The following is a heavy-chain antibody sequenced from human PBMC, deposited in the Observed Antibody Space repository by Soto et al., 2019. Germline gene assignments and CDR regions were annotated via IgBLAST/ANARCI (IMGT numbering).Heavy chain of an antibody. Sequence: ASVKVSCKASGGTFSRYAISWVRQAPGQGLEWMGGIIPLFGKANYAQKFQGRVTITADESTSTAYMELSSLRSEDTAVYYCARDGTLYDSSGYYYLYWGQGTMVTVSS. CDR1: GGTFSRYA. J-gene: IGHJ4*02. D-gene: IGHD3-22*01. CDR3: ARDGTLYDSSGYYYLY. V-gene: IGHV1-69*13. CDR2: IIPLFGKA.